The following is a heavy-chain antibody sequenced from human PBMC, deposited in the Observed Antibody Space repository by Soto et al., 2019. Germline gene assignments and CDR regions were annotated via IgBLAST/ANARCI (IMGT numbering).Heavy chain of an antibody. CDR2: ISGSGGSS. Sequence: LRLSCAASGFAFSTYAMTWVRQAPGKGLEWVSVISGSGGSSYYADSVKGRFTISRDNSKNTLFLQMNGLRAEDTAVYYCAKVTKRAAAGRYEYYKYGMDVWGQGTTVTVSS. V-gene: IGHV3-23*01. CDR3: AKVTKRAAAGRYEYYKYGMDV. J-gene: IGHJ6*02. D-gene: IGHD6-13*01. CDR1: GFAFSTYA.